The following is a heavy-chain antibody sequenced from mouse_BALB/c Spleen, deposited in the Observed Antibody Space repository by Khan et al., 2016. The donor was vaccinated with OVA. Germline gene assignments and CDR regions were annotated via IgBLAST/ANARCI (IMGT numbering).Heavy chain of an antibody. Sequence: QVQLKQSGPGLVAPSQSLSITCTISGYSLTNYGVYWVLQPPGKGLEWWGGIWSGGNNTYSAPFLSRLIISKDNSKRQIFLIMNNLLTDDTAMYYCVRQPYYHYYILDYWGQGTSVTVSS. CDR2: IWSGGNN. V-gene: IGHV2-6-1*01. D-gene: IGHD2-10*01. CDR1: GYSLTNYG. J-gene: IGHJ4*01. CDR3: VRQPYYHYYILDY.